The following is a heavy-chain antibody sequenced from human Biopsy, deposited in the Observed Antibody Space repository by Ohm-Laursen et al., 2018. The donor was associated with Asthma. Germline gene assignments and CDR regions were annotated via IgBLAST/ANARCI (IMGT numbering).Heavy chain of an antibody. Sequence: GTLSLTCAVSGGSVSSGSYYWSWIRQPPGKGLEWIGYIYYSGSTNYNHSLKSRVTISVDTSKNQFSLKLSSVTAADTAVYYCARERAGYYGSGSYLGYWGQGTLVTVSS. J-gene: IGHJ4*02. V-gene: IGHV4-61*01. CDR2: IYYSGST. CDR3: ARERAGYYGSGSYLGY. CDR1: GGSVSSGSYY. D-gene: IGHD3-10*01.